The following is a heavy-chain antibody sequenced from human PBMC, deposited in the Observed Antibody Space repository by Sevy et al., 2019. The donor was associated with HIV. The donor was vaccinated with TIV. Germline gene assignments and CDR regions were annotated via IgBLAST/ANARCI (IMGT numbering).Heavy chain of an antibody. CDR2: IYYSGST. CDR1: GGSISSYY. V-gene: IGHV4-59*01. CDR3: ARDPPSVAGTGVVAFDI. D-gene: IGHD6-19*01. J-gene: IGHJ3*02. Sequence: SETLSLTCTVSGGSISSYYWSWIRQPPGKGLEWIGYIYYSGSTNYNPSLKSRVTISVDTSKNQFSLNLSSVTAADTAVYYCARDPPSVAGTGVVAFDIWGQGTMVTVSS.